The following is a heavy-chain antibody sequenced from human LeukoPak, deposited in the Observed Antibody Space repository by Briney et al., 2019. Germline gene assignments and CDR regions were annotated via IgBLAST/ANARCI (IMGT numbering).Heavy chain of an antibody. CDR3: ARVVWQQLPREYFDY. Sequence: ASVKVSCKTSGYTFTTYGITWVRQAPGQGLEWMGGIIPIFGTANYAQKFQGRVTITADESTSTAYMELSSLRSEDTAVYYCARVVWQQLPREYFDYWGQGTLVTVSS. D-gene: IGHD6-13*01. CDR2: IIPIFGTA. J-gene: IGHJ4*02. V-gene: IGHV1-69*13. CDR1: GYTFTTYG.